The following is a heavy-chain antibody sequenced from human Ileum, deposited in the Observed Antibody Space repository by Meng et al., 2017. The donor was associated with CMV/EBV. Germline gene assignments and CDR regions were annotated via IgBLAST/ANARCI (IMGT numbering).Heavy chain of an antibody. CDR1: GFIVSDYW. D-gene: IGHD3-10*01. Sequence: SGFIVSDYWMHWVRQVPGEGLVWVARINSDGSKATNTMYADFVKGRFTISRDNARSTLYLQMNSLSPEDTGVYFCARSTPSGTDYWEWGQGTLVTVSS. CDR3: ARSTPSGTDYWE. J-gene: IGHJ4*02. CDR2: INSDGSKA. V-gene: IGHV3-74*03.